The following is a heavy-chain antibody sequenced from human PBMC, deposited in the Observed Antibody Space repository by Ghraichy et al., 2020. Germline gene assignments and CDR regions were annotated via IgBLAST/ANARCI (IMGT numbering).Heavy chain of an antibody. CDR1: GFTFSSYS. CDR3: ARDLKQWLVHDYYGMDV. V-gene: IGHV3-48*01. J-gene: IGHJ6*02. D-gene: IGHD6-19*01. CDR2: ISSSSSTI. Sequence: GSLNISCAASGFTFSSYSMNWVRQAPGKGLEWVSYISSSSSTIYYADSVKGRFTISRDNAKNSLYLQMNSLRAEDTAVYYCARDLKQWLVHDYYGMDVWGQGTTVTVSS.